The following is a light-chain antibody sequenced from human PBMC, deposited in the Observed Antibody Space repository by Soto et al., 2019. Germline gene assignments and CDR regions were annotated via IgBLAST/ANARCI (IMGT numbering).Light chain of an antibody. CDR2: GAS. CDR1: QSVSSN. Sequence: EIVMTQSPATVSVSPGQRATLSCRASQSVSSNLAWYQQKPGQPPRLLIYGASTRASGIPARFSGSGSGTEFTLTISSLQSEDFAVYYCQQYHNWPRTFGQGTKVDIK. J-gene: IGKJ1*01. V-gene: IGKV3-15*01. CDR3: QQYHNWPRT.